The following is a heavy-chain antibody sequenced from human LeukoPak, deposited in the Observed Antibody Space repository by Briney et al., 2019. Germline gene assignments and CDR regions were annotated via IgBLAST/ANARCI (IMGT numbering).Heavy chain of an antibody. CDR3: ARGKTYSSSWQLNWFDP. V-gene: IGHV4-61*02. Sequence: PSQTLSLTCTVSGGSISSGSFYWSWIRQPAGKGLEWIGRIYTSGGTNYNPSLKSRVTISVDTSKNQFSLKLSSVTAADTAVYYCARGKTYSSSWQLNWFDPWGQGTLVTVSS. D-gene: IGHD6-13*01. CDR2: IYTSGGT. CDR1: GGSISSGSFY. J-gene: IGHJ5*02.